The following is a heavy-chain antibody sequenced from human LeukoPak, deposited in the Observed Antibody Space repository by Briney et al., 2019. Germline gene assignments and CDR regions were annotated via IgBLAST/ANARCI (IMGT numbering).Heavy chain of an antibody. CDR2: INSSSSYI. D-gene: IGHD3-22*01. CDR3: AREHGLDSSGSYYYYGMDV. CDR1: GFTFSSYS. J-gene: IGHJ6*02. V-gene: IGHV3-21*01. Sequence: GGSLRLSCAASGFTFSSYSMNWVRQAPGKGLEWVSSINSSSSYIYYADSVKGRFPISRDNAKNSLYLQMNSLRAEDTAVYYCAREHGLDSSGSYYYYGMDVWGQGTTVTVSS.